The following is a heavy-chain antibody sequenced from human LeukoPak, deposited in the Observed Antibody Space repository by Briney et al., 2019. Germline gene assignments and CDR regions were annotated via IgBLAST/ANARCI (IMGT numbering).Heavy chain of an antibody. CDR1: GFTFSSYA. J-gene: IGHJ5*02. CDR2: ISGSGGST. CDR3: AKGRGTYSSGWYNWFDP. Sequence: PGGSLRLSCAASGFTFSSYAMSWVRQAPGKGLEWVSAISGSGGSTYYADSVKGRFTISRDNCKNTLYLQMNSLRAEDTAVYYCAKGRGTYSSGWYNWFDPWGQGTLVTVSS. D-gene: IGHD6-19*01. V-gene: IGHV3-23*01.